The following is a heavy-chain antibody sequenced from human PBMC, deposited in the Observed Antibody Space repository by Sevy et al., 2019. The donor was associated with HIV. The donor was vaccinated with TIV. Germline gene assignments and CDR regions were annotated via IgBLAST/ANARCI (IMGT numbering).Heavy chain of an antibody. CDR1: GFTFDDYA. J-gene: IGHJ3*02. CDR2: ISWNSGSI. CDR3: AKDSGSGSYPSWAFDI. D-gene: IGHD3-10*01. V-gene: IGHV3-9*01. Sequence: GGSLRLSCAASGFTFDDYAMHWVRQAPGKGLEWVSGISWNSGSIGYADSVKGRFTISRDNAKNSLYLQMNSLRAEDTALYYCAKDSGSGSYPSWAFDIWGQGTMVTVSS.